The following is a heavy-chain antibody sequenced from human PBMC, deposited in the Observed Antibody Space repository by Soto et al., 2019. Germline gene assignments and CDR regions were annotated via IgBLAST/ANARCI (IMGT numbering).Heavy chain of an antibody. CDR2: IYHSGST. V-gene: IGHV4-38-2*02. D-gene: IGHD3-22*01. J-gene: IGHJ3*02. CDR3: AREGGSYDSGGYLIRGAFDI. CDR1: GYSISSGDD. Sequence: SETLSLTCAVSGYSISSGDDWGWIRQPPGKGLEWIGSIYHSGSTYYNPSLKNRVTISVDTSKNQFSLKLSSVTAADTAVYYCAREGGSYDSGGYLIRGAFDIWGQGTMVTVSS.